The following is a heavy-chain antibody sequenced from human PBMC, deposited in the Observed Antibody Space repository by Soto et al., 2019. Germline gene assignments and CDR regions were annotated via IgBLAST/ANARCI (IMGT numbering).Heavy chain of an antibody. CDR2: TRSKAYGGTT. CDR3: TRDASLLRFSTTACFQH. Sequence: EVQLVESGGDLVQPGRSLRLSCTASGFTLGDYAMSWFRQAPGKGLEWVGFTRSKAYGGTTEYAASVKGRFTISRDDSKSIAYLQMNSPKPEDTAVYYCTRDASLLRFSTTACFQHWGQGTLLTVSS. V-gene: IGHV3-49*03. J-gene: IGHJ1*01. CDR1: GFTLGDYA. D-gene: IGHD3-3*01.